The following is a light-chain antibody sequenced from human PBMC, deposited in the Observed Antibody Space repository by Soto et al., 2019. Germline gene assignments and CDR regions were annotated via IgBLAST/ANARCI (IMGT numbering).Light chain of an antibody. Sequence: EILMTQSPSSLSVSPGDRATLSCRASQSVRSSLAWYQQKPGQAPRLLIYGASTGATGIPARFRGSGSGTEFTLSISSLQSEDFAVYYCQQDNILPLTFGQGTKVDIK. V-gene: IGKV3-15*01. CDR2: GAS. CDR3: QQDNILPLT. CDR1: QSVRSS. J-gene: IGKJ1*01.